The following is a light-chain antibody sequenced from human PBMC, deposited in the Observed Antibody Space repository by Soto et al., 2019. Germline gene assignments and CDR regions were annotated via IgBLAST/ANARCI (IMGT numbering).Light chain of an antibody. CDR1: QSISSW. J-gene: IGKJ1*01. CDR2: KAS. Sequence: DIQMTQSPSTLSASVGDRVTITCRASQSISSWLAWYQQKPGKAPKLLIYKASILESGVPSRFSGSGSGTECTLTISSLQPDDFATYYGKQYNSYPWTFGQGTKVEIK. CDR3: KQYNSYPWT. V-gene: IGKV1-5*03.